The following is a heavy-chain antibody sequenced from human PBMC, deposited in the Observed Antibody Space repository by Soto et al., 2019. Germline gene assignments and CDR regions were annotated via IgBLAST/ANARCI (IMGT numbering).Heavy chain of an antibody. V-gene: IGHV1-69*02. CDR3: ARGSLDGSGSAARYYFDY. J-gene: IGHJ4*02. CDR2: IIPILGIA. D-gene: IGHD3-10*01. CDR1: GGTFSSYT. Sequence: QVQLVQSGAEVKKPGSSVKVSCKASGGTFSSYTISWVRQAPGQGLEWMGRIIPILGIANYAQKFQGRVTITADKSTSTAYMDLSSLRSEDTAVYYCARGSLDGSGSAARYYFDYWGQGTLVTVSS.